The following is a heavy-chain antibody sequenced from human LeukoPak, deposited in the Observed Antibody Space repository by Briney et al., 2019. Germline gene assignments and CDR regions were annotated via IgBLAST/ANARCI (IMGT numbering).Heavy chain of an antibody. CDR1: GFTFGTYA. J-gene: IGHJ4*02. D-gene: IGHD3-3*01. V-gene: IGHV3-30*04. CDR2: ISHDGRIQ. Sequence: GGSLRLSCEASGFTFGTYAMSWVRQAPGKGPEWVTFISHDGRIQSYTDSVRGRFTISRDNSKNTLSLQMSSLRAEDTAVYYCARDLSGCYTYDYWGQGTLVTVSS. CDR3: ARDLSGCYTYDY.